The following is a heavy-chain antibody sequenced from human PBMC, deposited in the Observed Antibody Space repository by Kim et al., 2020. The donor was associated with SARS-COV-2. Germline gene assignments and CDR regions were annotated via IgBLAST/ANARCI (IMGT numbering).Heavy chain of an antibody. J-gene: IGHJ3*01. CDR2: IRSDESKR. V-gene: IGHV3-33*01. D-gene: IGHD3-10*01. Sequence: GGSLRLSCTASGFTFSPFAMHWVRQAPGKGLEWVAVIRSDESKRYYAESVKDRFTISRDNSKNTLYLQMNSLRAEDTAIYFCARNYGSATMIGDVWGLGTVVTVFS. CDR1: GFTFSPFA. CDR3: ARNYGSATMIGDV.